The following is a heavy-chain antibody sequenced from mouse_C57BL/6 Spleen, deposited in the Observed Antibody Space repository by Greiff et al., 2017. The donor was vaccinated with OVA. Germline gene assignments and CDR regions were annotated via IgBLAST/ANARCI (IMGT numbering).Heavy chain of an antibody. CDR2: IYPGSGST. CDR1: GYTFTSYW. J-gene: IGHJ3*01. D-gene: IGHD2-4*01. CDR3: ARGWGYDYNAWFAY. V-gene: IGHV1-55*01. Sequence: QVQLQQPGAELVKPGASVKMSCKASGYTFTSYWITWVKQRPGQGLEWIGDIYPGSGSTNYNEKFKSKATLTVDTSSSTAYMQLSSLTSEDSAVYYCARGWGYDYNAWFAYWGQGTLVTVSA.